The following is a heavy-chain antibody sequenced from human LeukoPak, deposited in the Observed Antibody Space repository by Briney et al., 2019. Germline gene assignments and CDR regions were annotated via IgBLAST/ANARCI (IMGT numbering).Heavy chain of an antibody. D-gene: IGHD2-21*01. CDR3: AKVRRGDTTSQPFDI. Sequence: SETLSLTCTVSGGSITSYHWSWIRQSPGKGLEWIGYINYSGTTNYNPSLKSRATMSVDTSKKQFSLRLISVTAADTAVYYCAKVRRGDTTSQPFDIWGQGTMVTVSS. V-gene: IGHV4-59*01. J-gene: IGHJ3*02. CDR2: INYSGTT. CDR1: GGSITSYH.